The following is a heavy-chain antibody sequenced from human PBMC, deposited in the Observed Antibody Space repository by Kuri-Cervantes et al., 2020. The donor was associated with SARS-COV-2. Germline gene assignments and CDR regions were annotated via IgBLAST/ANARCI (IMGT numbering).Heavy chain of an antibody. V-gene: IGHV4-59*01. Sequence: GSLRLSCTVSGGSISSYYWSWIRQPAGKGLEWIGYIYYSGSTNYNPSLKSRVTISVDTSKNQFSLKLSSVTAADTAVYYCGRVSWLQLWHRYSDSWGQGTLVTVSS. CDR1: GGSISSYY. D-gene: IGHD5-24*01. J-gene: IGHJ4*02. CDR2: IYYSGST. CDR3: GRVSWLQLWHRYSDS.